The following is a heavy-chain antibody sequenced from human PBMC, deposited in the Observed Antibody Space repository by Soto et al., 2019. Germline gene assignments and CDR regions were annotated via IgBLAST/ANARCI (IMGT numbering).Heavy chain of an antibody. CDR1: GFTFSSYS. CDR2: ISSSSSTI. Sequence: EVQLVESGGGLVQPGGSLRLSCAASGFTFSSYSMKWVRQAPGKGLEWVSYISSSSSTIYYADSVKGRFTISNDNAKNSLYLQMNSLRAEATAVYYCARGGRFLEWLLSPFDPWGQGTLVTVSS. CDR3: ARGGRFLEWLLSPFDP. V-gene: IGHV3-48*01. D-gene: IGHD3-3*01. J-gene: IGHJ5*02.